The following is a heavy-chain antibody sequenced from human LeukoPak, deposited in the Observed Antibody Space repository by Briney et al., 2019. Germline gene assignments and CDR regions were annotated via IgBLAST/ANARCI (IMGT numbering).Heavy chain of an antibody. CDR3: AKDQGEDSSSSMGHAFDI. CDR2: IRYDGSNK. Sequence: GGSLRLSCAASGFTFSSYGMHWVRQAPGKGLEWVALIRYDGSNKYYADSVKGRFTISRDNSKNTLYLQMNSLRAEDTAVYYCAKDQGEDSSSSMGHAFDIWGQGTMVTVSS. V-gene: IGHV3-30*02. CDR1: GFTFSSYG. D-gene: IGHD6-6*01. J-gene: IGHJ3*02.